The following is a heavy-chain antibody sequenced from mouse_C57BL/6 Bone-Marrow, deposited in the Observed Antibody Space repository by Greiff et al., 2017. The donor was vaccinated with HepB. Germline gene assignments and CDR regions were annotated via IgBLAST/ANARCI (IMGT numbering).Heavy chain of an antibody. CDR1: GYTFTSYW. CDR2: IGPSDSYT. V-gene: IGHV1-69*01. Sequence: QVQLQQPGAELVMPGASVKLSCKASGYTFTSYWMHWVKQRPGQGLEWIGEIGPSDSYTNYNQKFKGKSTLTVDKSSSTAYMQLSSLTSEDSAVYYCARPLFEYAMDYWGQGTSVTVSS. J-gene: IGHJ4*01. CDR3: ARPLFEYAMDY. D-gene: IGHD6-1*01.